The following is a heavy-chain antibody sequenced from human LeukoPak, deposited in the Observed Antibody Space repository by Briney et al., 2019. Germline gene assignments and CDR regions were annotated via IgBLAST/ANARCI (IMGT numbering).Heavy chain of an antibody. J-gene: IGHJ6*02. V-gene: IGHV3-30*04. Sequence: EPGSSLTLSCAPSGFTFSSYAMHWVRQAPGKGMEWLPVISYDGRNKYYADSVKGRFTISRDNSKNTLYLQMNSLRAEDTAVYYCARGGEQLWSDYYYYYYGMDVWGQGTTVTVSS. CDR3: ARGGEQLWSDYYYYYYGMDV. CDR2: ISYDGRNK. CDR1: GFTFSSYA. D-gene: IGHD5-18*01.